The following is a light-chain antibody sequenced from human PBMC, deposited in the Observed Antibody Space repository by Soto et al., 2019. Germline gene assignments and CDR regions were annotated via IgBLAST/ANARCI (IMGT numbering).Light chain of an antibody. CDR3: KQRSTWRGFT. CDR2: DAS. CDR1: QSVDTF. Sequence: EILLTQSPATLSLSPGERATLSCRASQSVDTFLAWYQQKPGQAPRLLIYDASSRATGIPARFSGSGSGTVFTLTISSLQPEDVAVYYCKQRSTWRGFTFGQGTKLEIK. V-gene: IGKV3-11*01. J-gene: IGKJ2*01.